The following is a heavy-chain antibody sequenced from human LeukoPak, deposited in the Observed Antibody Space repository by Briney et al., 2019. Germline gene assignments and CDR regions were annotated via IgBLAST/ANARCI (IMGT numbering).Heavy chain of an antibody. CDR1: GYSFTSYW. V-gene: IGHV5-51*01. D-gene: IGHD1-1*01. J-gene: IGHJ4*02. CDR2: IYPGDSDT. CDR3: ARGSEEYNWKGDY. Sequence: KDGESLKISCKGSGYSFTSYWIGWVRQMPGKALEWLGIIYPGDSDTRYSPSFQGQVTISADKSISTAYLQWSSLKASDTAMYYCARGSEEYNWKGDYWGQGTLVTVSS.